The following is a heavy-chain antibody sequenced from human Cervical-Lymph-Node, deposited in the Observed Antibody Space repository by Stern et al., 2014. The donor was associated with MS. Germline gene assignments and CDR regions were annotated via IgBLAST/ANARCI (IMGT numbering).Heavy chain of an antibody. CDR1: GFTFKNAW. D-gene: IGHD3-22*01. V-gene: IGHV3-15*01. Sequence: EVQLVQSGGGLVKPGGYLRLSCAASGFTFKNAWMSWVRPAPGKGLEWVGRIKDKMEGGTTDYAAPVKGRFTISRDDSKDTLYLELNSLKTEDTAVYYCTTVRYDRSAKPDFWGQGTLVTVSS. CDR2: IKDKMEGGTT. CDR3: TTVRYDRSAKPDF. J-gene: IGHJ4*02.